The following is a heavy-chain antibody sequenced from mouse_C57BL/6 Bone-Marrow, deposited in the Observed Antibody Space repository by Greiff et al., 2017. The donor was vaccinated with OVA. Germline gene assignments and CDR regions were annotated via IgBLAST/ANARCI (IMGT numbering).Heavy chain of an antibody. CDR1: GYTFTSYG. CDR2: IYPRSGNT. Sequence: QVQLKESGAELARPGASVKLSCKASGYTFTSYGISWVKQRTGQGLEWIGEIYPRSGNTYYNEKFKGKATLTADKSSSTAYMELRSLTSEDSAVYVCALTGTWGAWFAYWGQGTLVTVSA. CDR3: ALTGTWGAWFAY. J-gene: IGHJ3*01. V-gene: IGHV1-81*01. D-gene: IGHD4-1*01.